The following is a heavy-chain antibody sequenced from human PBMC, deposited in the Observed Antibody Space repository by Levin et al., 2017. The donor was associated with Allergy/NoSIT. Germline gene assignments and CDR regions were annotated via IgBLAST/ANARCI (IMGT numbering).Heavy chain of an antibody. CDR2: INHSGST. CDR3: ARQTPRRVLRFLEWLLPQPYFDY. Sequence: SETLSLTCAVYGGSFSGYYWSWIRQPPGKGLEWIGEINHSGSTNYNPSLKSRVTISVDTSKNQFSLKLSSVTAADTAVYYCARQTPRRVLRFLEWLLPQPYFDYWGQGTLVTVSS. CDR1: GGSFSGYY. D-gene: IGHD3-3*01. V-gene: IGHV4-34*01. J-gene: IGHJ4*02.